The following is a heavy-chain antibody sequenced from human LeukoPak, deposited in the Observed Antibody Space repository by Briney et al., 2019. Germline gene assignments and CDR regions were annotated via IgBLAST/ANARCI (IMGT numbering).Heavy chain of an antibody. Sequence: ASVKVSCKASGYTFTGYYMHWVRQAPGQGLEWMGWINPNSGGTNYAQKFQGRVTMTRDTSISTAYMELSRLRSDDTAVYYCAVAHWNYYYYMDVWGKGTTVTVSS. J-gene: IGHJ6*03. CDR3: AVAHWNYYYYMDV. D-gene: IGHD1-1*01. CDR2: INPNSGGT. CDR1: GYTFTGYY. V-gene: IGHV1-2*02.